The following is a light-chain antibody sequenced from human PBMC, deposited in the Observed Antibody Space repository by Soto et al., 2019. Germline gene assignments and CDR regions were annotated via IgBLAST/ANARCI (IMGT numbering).Light chain of an antibody. Sequence: QSVLTQPPSVSGAPGQRVTISCTGSSSKIEAGYDVHWYQQLPGTAPKLLIYGNSNRPSGVPDRFSGSKSGTSASLAITGLQAEDEADYYCQSYDSSLSGSRVFGTGTKVTVL. CDR1: SSKIEAGYD. V-gene: IGLV1-40*01. CDR2: GNS. J-gene: IGLJ1*01. CDR3: QSYDSSLSGSRV.